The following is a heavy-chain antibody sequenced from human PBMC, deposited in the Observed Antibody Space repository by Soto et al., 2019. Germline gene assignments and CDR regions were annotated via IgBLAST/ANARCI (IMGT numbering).Heavy chain of an antibody. CDR1: GFTFDDYG. V-gene: IGHV3-9*01. CDR3: GKYNRGYDNVAFNF. CDR2: ITWNSGSV. D-gene: IGHD5-12*01. J-gene: IGHJ3*01. Sequence: EVQLVESGGGLVQPGRSLRLSCVASGFTFDDYGLQWVRQTPEKGLEWVSSITWNSGSVFYADSVKGRFTISRDNAKNSLYLQMNDLRVEDTTFYYNGKYNRGYDNVAFNFWGQGTMVTFSS.